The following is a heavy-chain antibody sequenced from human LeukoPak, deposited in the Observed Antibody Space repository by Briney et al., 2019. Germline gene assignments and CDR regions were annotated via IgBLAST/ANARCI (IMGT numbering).Heavy chain of an antibody. Sequence: DSVKGRFTISRDNSKNTLYLQMNSLRAEDTAVYYCGRDRGRIQLWSIFDYWGQGTLVTVSS. V-gene: IGHV3-30*07. CDR3: GRDRGRIQLWSIFDY. J-gene: IGHJ4*02. D-gene: IGHD5-18*01.